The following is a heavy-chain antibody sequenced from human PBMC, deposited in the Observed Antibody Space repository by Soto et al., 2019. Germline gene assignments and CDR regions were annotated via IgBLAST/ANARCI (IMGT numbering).Heavy chain of an antibody. J-gene: IGHJ4*02. Sequence: QITLKESGPSPVKPTQTLTVTCTFSGFSLSNSGVGVAWIRQPPGKALEWLALIYGDNDKRYSPSLKTRLTTPQXXSXYQVVLTMTNMDPVDTATYYCAHCTLHDYGDYDPGTSHVFDSWGQGTLVTVSS. CDR1: GFSLSNSGVG. CDR3: AHCTLHDYGDYDPGTSHVFDS. V-gene: IGHV2-5*02. D-gene: IGHD4-17*01. CDR2: IYGDNDK.